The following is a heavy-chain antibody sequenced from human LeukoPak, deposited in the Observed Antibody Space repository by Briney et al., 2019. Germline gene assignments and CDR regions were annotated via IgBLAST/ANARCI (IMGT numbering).Heavy chain of an antibody. CDR1: FGSIRDYY. V-gene: IGHV4-59*01. Sequence: PSETLSLTCSVSFGSIRDYYWSWIRHPPGKGLEWIGYIYNSGTTNYNPSLKGQVTISVDTSKNQFSLKLSSVTAADTAIYYCARGEKYPGVFDYWGQGTQVTVSS. J-gene: IGHJ4*02. D-gene: IGHD2/OR15-2a*01. CDR2: IYNSGTT. CDR3: ARGEKYPGVFDY.